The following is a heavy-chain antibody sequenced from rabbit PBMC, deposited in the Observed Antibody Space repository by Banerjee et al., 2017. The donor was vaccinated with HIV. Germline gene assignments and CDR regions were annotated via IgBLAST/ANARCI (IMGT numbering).Heavy chain of an antibody. V-gene: IGHV1S47*01. CDR2: IYPDYGST. CDR1: GIDFSSYG. D-gene: IGHD8-1*01. J-gene: IGHJ4*01. CDR3: ARDLASNYGQYFGL. Sequence: QEQLVESGGGLVTLGGSLKLSCKASGIDFSSYGISWVRQAPGKGLEWIAYIYPDYGSTDYASWVNGRFTISLDNAQNTVFLQMTSLTAADTATYFCARDLASNYGQYFGLWGPGTLVTVS.